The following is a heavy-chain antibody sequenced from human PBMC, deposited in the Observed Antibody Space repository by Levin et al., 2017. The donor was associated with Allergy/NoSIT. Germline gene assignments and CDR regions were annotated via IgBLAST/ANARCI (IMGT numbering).Heavy chain of an antibody. Sequence: PSQTLSLTCAVYGGSFSGYYWSWIRQPPGKGLEWIGEINHSGSTNYNPSLKSRVTISVDTSKNQFSLKLSSVTAADTAVYYCARGRKQVVVITGGRWFDPWGQGTLVTVSS. CDR1: GGSFSGYY. CDR2: INHSGST. D-gene: IGHD3-22*01. CDR3: ARGRKQVVVITGGRWFDP. V-gene: IGHV4-34*01. J-gene: IGHJ5*02.